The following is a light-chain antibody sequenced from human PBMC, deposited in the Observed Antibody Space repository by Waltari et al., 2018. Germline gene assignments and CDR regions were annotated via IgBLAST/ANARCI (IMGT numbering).Light chain of an antibody. CDR2: AAS. CDR1: QGISSY. Sequence: AIRMTQSPSSLSASTGDRVTITCRASQGISSYLAWYQQKPGKAPKLLIYAASTLQSGGPSRFSGSGSGTDFTLTISCLQSEDFATYYCQQYYSYPLTFGQGTKLEIK. V-gene: IGKV1-8*01. CDR3: QQYYSYPLT. J-gene: IGKJ2*01.